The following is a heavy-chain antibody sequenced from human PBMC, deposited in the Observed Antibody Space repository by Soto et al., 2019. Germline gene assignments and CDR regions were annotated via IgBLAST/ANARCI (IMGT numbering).Heavy chain of an antibody. CDR1: GFTLTNAW. J-gene: IGHJ4*02. Sequence: EVQLVESGGGLVKPGGSLRLSCEASGFTLTNAWMSWVRQAPGKGLEWVGRIKSKTDGGATDHAAPAKGRFTVSRDDSKNTLYLQMNSLKTEDTAVYYCTTVVCGGDCTSFEYWGQGTLVTVSS. V-gene: IGHV3-15*01. D-gene: IGHD2-21*02. CDR3: TTVVCGGDCTSFEY. CDR2: IKSKTDGGAT.